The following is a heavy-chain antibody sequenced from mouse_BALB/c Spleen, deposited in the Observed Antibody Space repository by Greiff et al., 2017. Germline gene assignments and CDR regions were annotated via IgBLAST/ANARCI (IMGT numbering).Heavy chain of an antibody. CDR3: ARGTTMITTTEAVYYAMDY. V-gene: IGHV5-6-5*01. D-gene: IGHD2-4*01. J-gene: IGHJ4*01. CDR1: GFTFSSYA. CDR2: ISSGGST. Sequence: EVNVVESGGGLVKPGGSLKLSCAASGFTFSSYAMSWVRQTPEKRLEWVASISSGGSTYYPDSVKGRFTISRDNARNILYLQMSSLRSEDTAMYYCARGTTMITTTEAVYYAMDYWGQGTTLTVSS.